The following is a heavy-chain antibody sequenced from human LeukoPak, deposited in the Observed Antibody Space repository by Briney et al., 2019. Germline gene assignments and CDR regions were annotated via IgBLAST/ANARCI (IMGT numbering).Heavy chain of an antibody. Sequence: SETLSLTCTVSGGSISSYDWSWIRQPAGKGLEWIGRIYTSGSPNYNPSLKSRVTISVDTSKNQFSLSLNSVTAADTAVYYCAASLWFGIYPDYWGQGSLVTVSS. D-gene: IGHD3-10*01. CDR1: GGSISSYD. J-gene: IGHJ4*02. CDR3: AASLWFGIYPDY. V-gene: IGHV4-4*07. CDR2: IYTSGSP.